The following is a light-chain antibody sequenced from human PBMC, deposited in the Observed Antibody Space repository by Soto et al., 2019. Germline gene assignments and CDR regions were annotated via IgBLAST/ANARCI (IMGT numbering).Light chain of an antibody. J-gene: IGKJ2*01. V-gene: IGKV3-15*01. Sequence: EIVVTQSPGILSVSPGERATLFCRASHNVNTNLAWYQQKSGQAPRLLIYDASSRAPVIPARFSASGSGTEFTLTISNLLSEDFAVYYCQHLSGWPRSFGQGTKLEIK. CDR1: HNVNTN. CDR3: QHLSGWPRS. CDR2: DAS.